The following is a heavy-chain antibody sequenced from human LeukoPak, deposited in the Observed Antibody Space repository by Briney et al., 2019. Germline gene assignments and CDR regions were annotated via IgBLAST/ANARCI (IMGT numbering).Heavy chain of an antibody. D-gene: IGHD3-9*01. CDR1: GDSISNFY. Sequence: SETLSLTCTVSGDSISNFYWNWIRQSPGKGLEWIGNIHYSGSSVYNPSLKSRVTISVDTSKNQFSLKLSSVTAADTAVYYCARRSPYDILTGYYSFDYWGQGTLVTVSS. CDR3: ARRSPYDILTGYYSFDY. J-gene: IGHJ4*02. V-gene: IGHV4-59*08. CDR2: IHYSGSS.